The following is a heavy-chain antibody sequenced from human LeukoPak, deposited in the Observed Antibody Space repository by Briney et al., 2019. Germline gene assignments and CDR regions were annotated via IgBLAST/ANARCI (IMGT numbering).Heavy chain of an antibody. D-gene: IGHD2-15*01. CDR1: GFSFSSYA. CDR3: AKSPVPYCSGGSCYGMDV. J-gene: IGHJ6*02. V-gene: IGHV3-23*01. Sequence: GGSLRLSCAASGFSFSSYAMSWVRQAPGKGLEWVSAISGSGGSRYSADSVKGRFTISRDNSKNTLYLQMNSLRVEDTAGYYCAKSPVPYCSGGSCYGMDVWGQGTTVTVSS. CDR2: ISGSGGSR.